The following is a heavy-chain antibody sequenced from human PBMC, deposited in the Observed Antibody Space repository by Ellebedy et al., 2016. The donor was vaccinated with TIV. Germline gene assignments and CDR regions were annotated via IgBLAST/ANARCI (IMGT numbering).Heavy chain of an antibody. Sequence: SETLSLTCTVSGDSISNHYWSWIRQPPGKGLEWIGHIFYSGASASNPSLKSRVTLSEDTSTNQLPLKVSSVTAAATAVYYCARDDTNNWFDPWGQGSLVIVSS. D-gene: IGHD2-2*01. CDR2: IFYSGAS. V-gene: IGHV4-59*11. CDR1: GDSISNHY. J-gene: IGHJ5*02. CDR3: ARDDTNNWFDP.